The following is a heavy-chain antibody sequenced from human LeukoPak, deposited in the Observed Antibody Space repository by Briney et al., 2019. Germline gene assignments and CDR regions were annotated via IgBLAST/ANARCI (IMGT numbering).Heavy chain of an antibody. D-gene: IGHD1-26*01. V-gene: IGHV3-23*01. CDR2: ISGSGGST. CDR3: ARGFSGSQSPFDY. CDR1: GFTFSSYA. Sequence: LPGGSLRLSCAASGFTFSSYAMSWVRQAPGKGLEWVSAISGSGGSTYYADSVKGRFTISRDNSKNTLYLQMNSLRAEDTAVYYCARGFSGSQSPFDYWGQGTLVTVSS. J-gene: IGHJ4*02.